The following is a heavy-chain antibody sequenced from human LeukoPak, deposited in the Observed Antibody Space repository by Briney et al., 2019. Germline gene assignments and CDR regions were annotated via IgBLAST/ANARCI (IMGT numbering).Heavy chain of an antibody. V-gene: IGHV4-59*01. Sequence: SETLSLTCTVSGGSISSYYWSWIRQPPGKGLGWIGYIYYSGSTNYNPSLKSRVTISVDTSKNQFSLKLSSVTAADTAVYYCASSSRGGGWFDPWGQGTLVTVSS. CDR3: ASSSRGGGWFDP. CDR1: GGSISSYY. CDR2: IYYSGST. J-gene: IGHJ5*02. D-gene: IGHD6-6*01.